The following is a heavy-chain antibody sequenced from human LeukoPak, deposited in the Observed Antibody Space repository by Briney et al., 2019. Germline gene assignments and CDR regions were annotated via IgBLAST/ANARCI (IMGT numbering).Heavy chain of an antibody. CDR1: GFTFNTYG. V-gene: IGHV3-30*05. CDR3: VRDQGYCTTTSCHSVGGYFDH. D-gene: IGHD2-2*01. Sequence: GGSLRLSCAASGFTFNTYGIHWVRQAPGKGLEWVAVISSDGSDKYYADSVKGRLSISRDNSKNTLYLQMSSLRPEDTAMYYCVRDQGYCTTTSCHSVGGYFDHWGRGTLVTVSS. J-gene: IGHJ2*01. CDR2: ISSDGSDK.